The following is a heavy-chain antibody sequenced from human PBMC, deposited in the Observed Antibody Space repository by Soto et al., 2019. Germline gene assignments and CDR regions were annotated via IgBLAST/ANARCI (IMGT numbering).Heavy chain of an antibody. J-gene: IGHJ3*02. CDR3: AREGSPARGYCSSASCPNGAFDI. CDR2: INPSGGST. V-gene: IGHV1-46*01. D-gene: IGHD2-2*01. CDR1: GYTFTSSY. Sequence: VASVKVSCKASGYTFTSSYMHWVRQAPGQGLEWMGIINPSGGSTSYAQKFQGRVTMTRDTSTSTVYMELSSLRSEDTAVYYCAREGSPARGYCSSASCPNGAFDIWGQGTMVTVSS.